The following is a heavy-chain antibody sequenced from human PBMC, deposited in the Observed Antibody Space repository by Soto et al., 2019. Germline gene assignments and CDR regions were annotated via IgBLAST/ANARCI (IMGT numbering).Heavy chain of an antibody. CDR2: INAGNDNT. V-gene: IGHV1-3*01. CDR1: GYTFTSYA. J-gene: IGHJ4*02. CDR3: ASHTYGYQWAFDY. Sequence: QVQLVQSGAEVKKPGASVKVSCKASGYTFTSYAMHWVRQAPGQRLEWMGWINAGNDNTKYSQKFQGRVTITRDTSASTAYMQLSSLRSEDTAVYYCASHTYGYQWAFDYWGQGTQVTVSS. D-gene: IGHD5-18*01.